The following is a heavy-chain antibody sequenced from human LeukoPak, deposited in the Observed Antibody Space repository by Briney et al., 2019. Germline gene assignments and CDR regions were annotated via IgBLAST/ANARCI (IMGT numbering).Heavy chain of an antibody. CDR1: GGSFSNYA. J-gene: IGHJ4*02. V-gene: IGHV1-69*13. D-gene: IGHD3-22*01. CDR2: IIPIFGTA. Sequence: ASVKVSCKASGGSFSNYAISWVRQAPSQGLEWMGGIIPIFGTANYAQKFQGRVTITADESTSTVYLEINSLRSDDTALYYCARGWDRSGQIPFFYWGQGTLVTVSS. CDR3: ARGWDRSGQIPFFY.